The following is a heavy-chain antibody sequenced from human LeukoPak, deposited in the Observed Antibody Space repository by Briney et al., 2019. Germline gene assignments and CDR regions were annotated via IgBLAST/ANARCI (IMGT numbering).Heavy chain of an antibody. J-gene: IGHJ6*03. V-gene: IGHV3-21*01. CDR1: GFTFSSYS. D-gene: IGHD5-18*01. CDR2: ISSSSSYI. Sequence: GGSLRLSCAASGFTFSSYSMNWVRQAPGKGLEWVSSISSSSSYIYYADSVKGRFTISRDNAKNSLYLQMNSLRAEDTAVYYCARHTAASARYYMDVWGKGTTVTVSS. CDR3: ARHTAASARYYMDV.